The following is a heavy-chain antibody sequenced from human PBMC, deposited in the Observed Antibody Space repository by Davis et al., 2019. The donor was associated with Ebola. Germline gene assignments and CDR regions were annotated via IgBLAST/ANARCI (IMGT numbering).Heavy chain of an antibody. D-gene: IGHD3/OR15-3a*01. Sequence: HSQTLSLTCAISGDSVSVNSGGWNWIRQSPSRGLEWLGRTYFSSKWFEDYAVSVKSRIIINPDTSKNQLSLQLNSVTPEDTAVYYCARGWLRTGFDIWGQGTMVTVSS. J-gene: IGHJ3*02. CDR3: ARGWLRTGFDI. CDR1: GDSVSVNSGG. CDR2: TYFSSKWFE. V-gene: IGHV6-1*01.